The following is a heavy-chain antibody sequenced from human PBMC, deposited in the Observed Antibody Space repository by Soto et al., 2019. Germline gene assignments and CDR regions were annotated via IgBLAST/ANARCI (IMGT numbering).Heavy chain of an antibody. Sequence: GGSLRLSCAASGFTFSSYAMNWVRQAPGKGLEWVSVISGCDSSTFYGDSVKGCFIVSRYNSRNTLYLQLNNLQAEDTAFYYCAKVSRPSRISTPDFDYWGQGTLVTVSS. V-gene: IGHV3-23*01. CDR3: AKVSRPSRISTPDFDY. CDR1: GFTFSSYA. J-gene: IGHJ4*02. CDR2: ISGCDSST.